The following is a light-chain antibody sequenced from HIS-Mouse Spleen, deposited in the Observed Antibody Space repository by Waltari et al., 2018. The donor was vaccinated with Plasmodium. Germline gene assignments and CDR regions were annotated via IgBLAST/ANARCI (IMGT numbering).Light chain of an antibody. CDR2: DVG. V-gene: IGLV2-14*03. CDR1: SSDVGGYNY. CDR3: SSYTSSSTLNYV. Sequence: QSALTQPASVSGSPGQSITISCTGTSSDVGGYNYVSWYQQHPGKPPKLMIYDVGNRPAVVSNAFSGSKSCNTASLIISGLQAEEEADDYCSSYTSSSTLNYVFGTGTKVTVL. J-gene: IGLJ1*01.